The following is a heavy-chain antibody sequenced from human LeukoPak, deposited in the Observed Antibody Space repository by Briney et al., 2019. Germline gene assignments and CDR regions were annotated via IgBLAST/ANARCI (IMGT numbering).Heavy chain of an antibody. Sequence: GRSLRLSCAASGFAFSSYVMHWVRQAPGKGLEWVAVISHDGSNEYYADSVKGRFTISRDNSKNSLYLQMNSLRAEDTAVYYCASPQYYFDYWGQGTLVTVSS. D-gene: IGHD5-24*01. CDR1: GFAFSSYV. CDR3: ASPQYYFDY. V-gene: IGHV3-30*04. J-gene: IGHJ4*02. CDR2: ISHDGSNE.